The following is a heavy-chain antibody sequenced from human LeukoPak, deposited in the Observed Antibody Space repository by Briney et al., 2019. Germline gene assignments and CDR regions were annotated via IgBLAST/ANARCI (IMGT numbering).Heavy chain of an antibody. D-gene: IGHD2-2*02. CDR1: GYTFTSYG. J-gene: IGHJ6*02. CDR2: ISAYNGNT. Sequence: ASVKVSCKASGYTFTSYGISWVRQAPGQGLEWMGWISAYNGNTNYAQKLQGRVTMTTDTSTSTAYMELWSLRSDDTAVYYCARESIVVPAAISYLYYYGMDVWGQGTTVTVSS. V-gene: IGHV1-18*01. CDR3: ARESIVVPAAISYLYYYGMDV.